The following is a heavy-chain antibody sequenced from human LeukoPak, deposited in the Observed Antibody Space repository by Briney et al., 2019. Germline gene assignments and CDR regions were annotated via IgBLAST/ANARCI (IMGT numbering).Heavy chain of an antibody. CDR3: ARRRDYYDSSGYYGSWYFDH. Sequence: PSETLSLTCAVYGGSFSGYYWSWIRQPPGKGLEWIGEINHSGSTNYNPSLKSRVTISVDTSKNQFSLKLSSVTAADTAVYYCARRRDYYDSSGYYGSWYFDHWGQGTLVTVSS. V-gene: IGHV4-34*01. J-gene: IGHJ4*02. CDR1: GGSFSGYY. D-gene: IGHD3-22*01. CDR2: INHSGST.